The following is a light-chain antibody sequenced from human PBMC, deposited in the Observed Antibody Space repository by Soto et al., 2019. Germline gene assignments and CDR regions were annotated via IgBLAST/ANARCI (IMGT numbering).Light chain of an antibody. CDR2: GAS. J-gene: IGKJ1*01. CDR1: QSVSSSY. Sequence: EIVLTQSPGSLSLSPGERATVSCRASQSVSSSYLAWYQHRPGQAPRILIYGASSRATGIPDRFSGSGSGTDFTLTISRLEPEDFALYYCQQYGRSSWTFGQGTKVDVK. V-gene: IGKV3-20*01. CDR3: QQYGRSSWT.